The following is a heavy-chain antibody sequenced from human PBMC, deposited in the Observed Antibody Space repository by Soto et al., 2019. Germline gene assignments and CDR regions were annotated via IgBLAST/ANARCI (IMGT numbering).Heavy chain of an antibody. J-gene: IGHJ4*02. CDR1: GGSIISGDYS. CDR3: ASTRDDYGEFDY. Sequence: SETLSLTCTVSGGSIISGDYSWSWIRQPPGKGLEWIGYIYHSGSTYYNPSLKSRVTISVDRSKNQFSLKLSSVTAADTAVYYCASTRDDYGEFDYWGQGTLVTV. CDR2: IYHSGST. D-gene: IGHD4-17*01. V-gene: IGHV4-30-2*01.